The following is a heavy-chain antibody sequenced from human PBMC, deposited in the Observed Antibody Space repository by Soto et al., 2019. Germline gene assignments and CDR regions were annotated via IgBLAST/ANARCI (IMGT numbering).Heavy chain of an antibody. CDR3: ARDRCSGGSCYNNWFDP. CDR1: GYTFTSYG. V-gene: IGHV1-18*01. D-gene: IGHD2-15*01. Sequence: GASVKVSCKASGYTFTSYGISWVRQAPGQGLEWMGWISAYNGNTNYAQKLQGRVTMTTDTSTSTAYMELRSLRSDDTAVYYCARDRCSGGSCYNNWFDPWGQGTLVTVSS. CDR2: ISAYNGNT. J-gene: IGHJ5*02.